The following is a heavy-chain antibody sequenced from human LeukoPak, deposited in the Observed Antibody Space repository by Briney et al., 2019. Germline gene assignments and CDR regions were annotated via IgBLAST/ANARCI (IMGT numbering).Heavy chain of an antibody. J-gene: IGHJ4*02. CDR2: IYNDGST. D-gene: IGHD5-12*01. V-gene: IGHV3-53*05. Sequence: PGGSLRLSCAASGLTVSSSYMSWVRQAPGKGLEWVSIIYNDGSTYYADSMKGRFTISRDNSKNTLYLQVNSLRAEDTAVYHCARDLYGGYLGLDYWGQGTLVTVSS. CDR1: GLTVSSSY. CDR3: ARDLYGGYLGLDY.